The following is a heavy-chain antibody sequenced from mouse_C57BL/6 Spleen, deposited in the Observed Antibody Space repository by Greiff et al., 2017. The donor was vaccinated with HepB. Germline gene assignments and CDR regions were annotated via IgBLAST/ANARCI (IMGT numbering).Heavy chain of an antibody. CDR2: IYPGDGDT. CDR1: GYAFSSYW. CDR3: AREDGYYYAMDY. Sequence: SGAELVKPGASVKISCKASGYAFSSYWMNWVKQRPGKGLEWIGQIYPGDGDTNYNGKFKGKATLTADKSSSTAYMQLSSLTSEDSAVYFCAREDGYYYAMDYWGQGTSVTVSS. V-gene: IGHV1-80*01. J-gene: IGHJ4*01. D-gene: IGHD2-3*01.